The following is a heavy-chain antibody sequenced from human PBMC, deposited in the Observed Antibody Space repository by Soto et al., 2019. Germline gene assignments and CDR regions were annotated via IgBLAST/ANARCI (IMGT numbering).Heavy chain of an antibody. D-gene: IGHD1-1*01. CDR2: IYYSGST. CDR3: ARVQRPNGKKEVFDY. V-gene: IGHV4-31*03. J-gene: IGHJ4*02. Sequence: PSETLSLTCTVSGGSISSGGYYWSWIRQHPGKGLEWIGYIYYSGSTYYNPSLKSRVTISVDTSKNQFSLKLSSVTAADTAVYYCARVQRPNGKKEVFDYWGQGTLVTVSS. CDR1: GGSISSGGYY.